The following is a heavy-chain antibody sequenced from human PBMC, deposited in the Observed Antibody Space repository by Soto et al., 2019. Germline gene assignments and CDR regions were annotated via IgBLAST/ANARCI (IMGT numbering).Heavy chain of an antibody. J-gene: IGHJ3*02. CDR2: IIPIFGTA. CDR3: ARDVERMADAFDI. D-gene: IGHD2-15*01. CDR1: GGTFSSYA. V-gene: IGHV1-69*13. Sequence: SVKVSCKASGGTFSSYAISWVRQAPGQGLEWMGGIIPIFGTANYAQKFQGRVTITADESTSTAYMELSSLRPEDTAVYYCARDVERMADAFDIWGQGTMVTVSS.